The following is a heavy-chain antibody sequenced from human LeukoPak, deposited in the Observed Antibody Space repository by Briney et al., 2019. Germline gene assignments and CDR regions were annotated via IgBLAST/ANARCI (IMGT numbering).Heavy chain of an antibody. D-gene: IGHD3-16*01. CDR1: GYTFTSYY. Sequence: GASVKVSCKASGYTFTSYYMHWVRQAPGQGLEWMGIINPSGGSTSYAQKFQGRVTMTRDTSISTAYMELSRLRSDDTAVYYCARVRYRLAETYIDYWGQGTLVTASS. CDR2: INPSGGST. V-gene: IGHV1-46*01. CDR3: ARVRYRLAETYIDY. J-gene: IGHJ4*02.